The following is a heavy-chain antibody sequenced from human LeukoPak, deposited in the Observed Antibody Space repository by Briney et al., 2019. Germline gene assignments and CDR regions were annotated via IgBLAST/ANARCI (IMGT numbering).Heavy chain of an antibody. CDR1: GFTFSSYG. J-gene: IGHJ6*03. CDR2: IRYDGSNK. D-gene: IGHD3-3*01. V-gene: IGHV3-30*02. CDR3: AKNRVVIIDYYYMDV. Sequence: GGSLRLSCAASGFTFSSYGMHWVRQAPGKGLEWVAFIRYDGSNKYYADSVKGRFTISRDNSKNTLYLQMNSLRAEDTAVYYCAKNRVVIIDYYYMDVWGKGTTVTVSS.